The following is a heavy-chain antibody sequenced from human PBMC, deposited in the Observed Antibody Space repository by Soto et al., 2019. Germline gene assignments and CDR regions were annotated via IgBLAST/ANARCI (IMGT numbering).Heavy chain of an antibody. CDR1: GDSLSGGTKY. Sequence: SETLSLTCTVSGDSLSGGTKYWNWVRQPPGKDLEWIGYIYHGGTTKYNLSLKSRVTISQDTSKNQFSLEIHSVVPCDTAVYYCAGAWWPYWFDPWGQGILVTVSS. D-gene: IGHD2-8*02. V-gene: IGHV4-61*01. CDR3: AGAWWPYWFDP. CDR2: IYHGGTT. J-gene: IGHJ5*02.